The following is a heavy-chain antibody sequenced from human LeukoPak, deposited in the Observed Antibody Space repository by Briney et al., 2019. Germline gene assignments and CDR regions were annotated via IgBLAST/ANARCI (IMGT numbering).Heavy chain of an antibody. Sequence: PGGSLRLSCAASGFTFSSYWMHWVRQAPGKGLVWVSHINTDGSSTTYADSVKGRFTISRDNAKNTLYLQMNSLRAEDTAVYYCAKSGWFGELSDHDAFDIWGQGTMVTVSS. CDR2: INTDGSST. CDR1: GFTFSSYW. CDR3: AKSGWFGELSDHDAFDI. D-gene: IGHD3-10*01. V-gene: IGHV3-74*01. J-gene: IGHJ3*02.